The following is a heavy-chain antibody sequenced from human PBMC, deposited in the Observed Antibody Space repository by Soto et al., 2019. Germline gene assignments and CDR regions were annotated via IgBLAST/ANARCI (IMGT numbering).Heavy chain of an antibody. V-gene: IGHV4-30-4*01. J-gene: IGHJ6*02. CDR2: IYYSGST. D-gene: IGHD2-15*01. CDR1: GGSISSGDYY. CDR3: AREVVVVAATSHYYYGMDV. Sequence: SETLSLTCTVSGGSISSGDYYWSWIRQPPGKGLGWIGYIYYSGSTYYNPSLKSRVTISVDTSKNQFSLKLSSVTAADTAVYYCAREVVVVAATSHYYYGMDVWGQGTTVTVSS.